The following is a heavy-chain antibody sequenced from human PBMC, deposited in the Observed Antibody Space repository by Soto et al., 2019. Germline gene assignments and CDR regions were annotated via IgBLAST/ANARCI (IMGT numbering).Heavy chain of an antibody. CDR3: ARHIALSGSFPFDY. D-gene: IGHD3-3*01. V-gene: IGHV4-59*08. Sequence: SETMSLTCTVSGGSISSYYWSWIRQPPGKGLEWIGYIYYSGSTNYNPSLKSRVTISVNTSENQFSLKLSSVTAADTAVYYCARHIALSGSFPFDYWGQGTLVTVSS. CDR2: IYYSGST. CDR1: GGSISSYY. J-gene: IGHJ4*02.